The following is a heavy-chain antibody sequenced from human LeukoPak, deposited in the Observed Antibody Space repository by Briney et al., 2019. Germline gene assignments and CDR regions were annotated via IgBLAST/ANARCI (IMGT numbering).Heavy chain of an antibody. CDR2: IYTGDSDT. Sequence: GESLKIPCKGSGYSFTSYWIGWVRQMPGKGLEWMGIIYTGDSDTRYSPSFQGQVTISADRSISTAYLQRSSLKASDTAMYYCARGGNIAARPNNWFDPWGQGTLVTVSS. D-gene: IGHD6-25*01. CDR1: GYSFTSYW. V-gene: IGHV5-51*01. J-gene: IGHJ5*02. CDR3: ARGGNIAARPNNWFDP.